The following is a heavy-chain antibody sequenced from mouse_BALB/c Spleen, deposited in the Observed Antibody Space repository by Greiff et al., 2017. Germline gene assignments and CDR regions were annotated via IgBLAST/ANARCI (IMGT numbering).Heavy chain of an antibody. CDR1: GFTFSSYA. CDR2: ISSGGST. J-gene: IGHJ3*01. V-gene: IGHV5-6-5*01. CDR3: AREDDYDSSFAY. Sequence: EVMLVESGGGLVKPGGSLKLSCAASGFTFSSYAMSWVRQTPEKRLEWVASISSGGSTYYPDSVKGRFTISRDNARNILYLQMSSLRSEDTAMYYCAREDDYDSSFAYWGQGTLVTVSA. D-gene: IGHD2-4*01.